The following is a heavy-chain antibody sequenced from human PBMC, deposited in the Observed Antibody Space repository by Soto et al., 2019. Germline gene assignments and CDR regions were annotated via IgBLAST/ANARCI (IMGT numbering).Heavy chain of an antibody. CDR1: GYSFTSYW. CDR2: IDPSDSYT. V-gene: IGHV5-10-1*01. Sequence: PGESLKISCKGSGYSFTSYWISWVRQMPGKGLEWMGRIDPSDSYTNYSPSFQGHVTISADKSISTAYLQWSSLKASDTAMYYCARQALESHYYDSSGYPPHDDYWGQGTLVTV. CDR3: ARQALESHYYDSSGYPPHDDY. D-gene: IGHD3-22*01. J-gene: IGHJ4*02.